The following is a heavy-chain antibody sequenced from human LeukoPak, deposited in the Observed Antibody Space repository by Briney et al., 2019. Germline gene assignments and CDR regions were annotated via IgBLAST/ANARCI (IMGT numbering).Heavy chain of an antibody. V-gene: IGHV3-23*01. D-gene: IGHD3-22*01. CDR2: ISGSGDNT. CDR3: ARDRGRYYDSRGFYRGYYFDS. CDR1: GFTFSSYS. Sequence: PGGSLRLSCAASGFTFSSYSMNWVRQAPGKGLEWVSTISGSGDNTYYADSVKGRFTISRDNSKDTLYLQMSSVRVDDTAVYYCARDRGRYYDSRGFYRGYYFDSWGQGILVTVST. J-gene: IGHJ4*02.